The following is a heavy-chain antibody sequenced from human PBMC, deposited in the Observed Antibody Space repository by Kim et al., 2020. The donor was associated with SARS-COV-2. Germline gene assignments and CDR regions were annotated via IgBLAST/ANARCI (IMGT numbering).Heavy chain of an antibody. Sequence: GGSLRLSCAASGFTFDDYAMHWVRQAPGKGLEWVSGISWNSGSIGYADSVKGRFTISRDNAKNSLYLQMNSLRAEDTALYYCAKDIAPVYDILTWGRAFDIWGQGTMVTVSS. CDR2: ISWNSGSI. D-gene: IGHD3-9*01. J-gene: IGHJ3*02. V-gene: IGHV3-9*01. CDR1: GFTFDDYA. CDR3: AKDIAPVYDILTWGRAFDI.